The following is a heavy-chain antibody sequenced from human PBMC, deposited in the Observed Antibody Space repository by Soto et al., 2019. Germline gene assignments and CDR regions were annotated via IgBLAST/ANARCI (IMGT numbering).Heavy chain of an antibody. D-gene: IGHD6-13*01. CDR3: ARSPRSIAAGGIDY. Sequence: SETLSLTCAVSGGSISTSNLWTWVRQPPGKGLEWIGEIYHSGSTNNNPSLKSRVTISVDKSKNQFSLKLNSVTAADTAVYYCARSPRSIAAGGIDYWGQGFLVTVSS. J-gene: IGHJ4*02. V-gene: IGHV4-4*02. CDR2: IYHSGST. CDR1: GGSISTSNL.